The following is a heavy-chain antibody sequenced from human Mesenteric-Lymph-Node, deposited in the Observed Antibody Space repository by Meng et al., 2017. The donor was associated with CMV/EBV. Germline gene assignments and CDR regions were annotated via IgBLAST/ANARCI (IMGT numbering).Heavy chain of an antibody. V-gene: IGHV1-2*02. CDR1: GYTFTGYY. Sequence: ASVNVSCKASGYTFTGYYIHWVRQAPGQGLEWMGWINPNNGGTNYAQKFQGRVSLTRDTSITTPHMELSRLKSDDTAIYYCARGGPNPADGIFYWGQGTLVTVSS. CDR2: INPNNGGT. D-gene: IGHD3-3*01. CDR3: ARGGPNPADGIFY. J-gene: IGHJ4*02.